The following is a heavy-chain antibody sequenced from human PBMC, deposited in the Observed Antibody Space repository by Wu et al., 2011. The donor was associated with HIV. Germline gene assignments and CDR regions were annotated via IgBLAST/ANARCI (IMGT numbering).Heavy chain of an antibody. V-gene: IGHV1-18*01. J-gene: IGHJ4*02. CDR1: GYTFTSYG. CDR2: ISTYNGKT. D-gene: IGHD2-2*03. Sequence: QVQLVQSGAEVKKPGASVKVSCKASGYTFTSYGISWVRQAPGQGLEWIAWISTYNGKTNYAQKVQGRVTMTTDASTSTVYMEVRSLRSDDTAVYFXARDGYCVRTWCHDGILDYWGQGTLVTVSS. CDR3: ARDGYCVRTWCHDGILDY.